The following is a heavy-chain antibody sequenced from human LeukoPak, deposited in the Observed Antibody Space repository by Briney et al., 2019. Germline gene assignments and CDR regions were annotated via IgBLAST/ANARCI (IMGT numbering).Heavy chain of an antibody. D-gene: IGHD5-12*01. J-gene: IGHJ4*02. CDR3: ARGTYSGYDFDY. Sequence: SETLSLTCTVSGGSINSSSYYWSWIRQPPGKGLEWIGEINHSGSTNYNPSLKSRVTISVDTSKNQFSLKVSSVTAADTAVYYCARGTYSGYDFDYWGQGTLVTVSS. V-gene: IGHV4-39*07. CDR2: INHSGST. CDR1: GGSINSSSYY.